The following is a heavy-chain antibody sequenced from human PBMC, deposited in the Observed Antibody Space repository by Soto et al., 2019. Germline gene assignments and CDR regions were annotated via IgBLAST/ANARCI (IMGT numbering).Heavy chain of an antibody. V-gene: IGHV3-23*01. CDR2: ISGSGGST. CDR3: VKATGYCSSTSCYWGIYYYYYYGMDV. J-gene: IGHJ6*02. CDR1: GFTFSSYA. D-gene: IGHD2-2*01. Sequence: GGSLRLSCAASGFTFSSYAMSWVRQAPGKGLEWVSAISGSGGSTYYADSVKGRFTISRDNSKNTLYLQMNSLRAEDTAVYYCVKATGYCSSTSCYWGIYYYYYYGMDVWGQGTTVTVSS.